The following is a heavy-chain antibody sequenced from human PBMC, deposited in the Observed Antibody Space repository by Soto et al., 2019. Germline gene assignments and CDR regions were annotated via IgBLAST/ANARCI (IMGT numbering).Heavy chain of an antibody. CDR3: STDAGRPSWYLPLF. Sequence: EVQLLESGGGSVQPGGSLRLSCAASGFTFSSYAMTWVRQAPGKGLEWVSAISGSGGSTYYADSVKGRFTVSRDNSKNTLYLHLHSLRTEDTAIYYCSTDAGRPSWYLPLFWRQGTLVTVSS. CDR1: GFTFSSYA. D-gene: IGHD6-13*01. V-gene: IGHV3-23*01. CDR2: ISGSGGST. J-gene: IGHJ4*02.